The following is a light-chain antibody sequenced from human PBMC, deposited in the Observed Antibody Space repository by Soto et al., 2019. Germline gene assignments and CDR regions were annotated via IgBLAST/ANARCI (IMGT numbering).Light chain of an antibody. CDR3: QQYNAYPWT. CDR2: KAS. CDR1: QSISSW. Sequence: DVQMTQSPSTLSASVGDRVTITCRASQSISSWLAWYQQKPGKAPNLLFYKASNLVGGVPSRFSGSGSGTEFTLTISSLQADDFASYYCQQYNAYPWTFGQGTKVDIK. J-gene: IGKJ1*01. V-gene: IGKV1-5*03.